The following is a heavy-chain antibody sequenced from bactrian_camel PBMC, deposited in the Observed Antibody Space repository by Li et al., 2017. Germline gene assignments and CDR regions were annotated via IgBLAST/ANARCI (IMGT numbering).Heavy chain of an antibody. CDR2: INSGGGTT. D-gene: IGHD6*01. V-gene: IGHV3S40*01. Sequence: VQLVESGGGLVQPGGSLRLSCVVSGFTLSKYDMSWARQAPGMGLEWVSTINSGGGTTYYVDSLKGRFTISRDNAKNTLYLQSNSLKTEDTAMYYCVRGISWFNYWGQGTQVTVS. CDR3: VRGISWFNY. CDR1: GFTLSKYD. J-gene: IGHJ4*01.